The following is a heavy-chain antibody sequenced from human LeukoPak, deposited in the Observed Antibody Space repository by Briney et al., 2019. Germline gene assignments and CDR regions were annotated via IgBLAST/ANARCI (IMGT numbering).Heavy chain of an antibody. CDR2: INHSGST. Sequence: GSLRLSCAASGFTFSSYAMSWIRQPPGKGLEWIGEINHSGSTNYNPSLKSRVTISVDTSKNQFFLKLSSVTAADTAVYYCARHSGETYYVNFDPWGQGTLVTVSS. D-gene: IGHD3-10*02. CDR1: GFTFSSYA. J-gene: IGHJ5*02. CDR3: ARHSGETYYVNFDP. V-gene: IGHV4-34*01.